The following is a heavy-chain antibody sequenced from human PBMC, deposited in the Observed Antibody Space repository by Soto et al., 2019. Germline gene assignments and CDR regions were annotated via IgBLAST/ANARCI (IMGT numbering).Heavy chain of an antibody. Sequence: PSETLSLTCAVYGGSFSGYYWTWIRQSPGKGLEWIGQISYSGSTNYNPSLKSRVFISIGTSNNQFFLELTSVTAEDTAVYYCARDPSYYGSGSYYYFDHWGQGTPVTVSS. V-gene: IGHV4-34*01. J-gene: IGHJ4*02. CDR3: ARDPSYYGSGSYYYFDH. CDR2: ISYSGST. CDR1: GGSFSGYY. D-gene: IGHD3-10*01.